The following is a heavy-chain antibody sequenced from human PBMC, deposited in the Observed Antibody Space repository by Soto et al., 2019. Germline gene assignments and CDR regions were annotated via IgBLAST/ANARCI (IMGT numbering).Heavy chain of an antibody. D-gene: IGHD2-21*02. J-gene: IGHJ6*02. CDR3: AKGGGDSLRYGMDV. V-gene: IGHV3-74*01. CDR1: GFTFSSYW. CDR2: INSDGSST. Sequence: GGSLRLSCAASGFTFSSYWMHWVRQAPGKGLVWVSRINSDGSSTSYADSVKGRFTISRDNSKTTLYLQMDSLRAEDTAVYYCAKGGGDSLRYGMDVWGQGTTVTVSS.